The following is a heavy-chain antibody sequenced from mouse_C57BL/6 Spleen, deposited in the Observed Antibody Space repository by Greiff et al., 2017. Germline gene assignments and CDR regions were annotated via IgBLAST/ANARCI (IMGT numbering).Heavy chain of an antibody. CDR1: GYTFTEYT. CDR2: FYPGSGSI. D-gene: IGHD2-4*01. Sequence: QVQLQQSGAELVKPGASVKLSCKASGYTFTEYTIHWVKQRSGQGLEWIGWFYPGSGSIKYNEKFKDKATLTADKSSSTVYMELSRLTSEDSAVYFCARHEDGSLYYDYDGCAYWGQGTLVTVSA. CDR3: ARHEDGSLYYDYDGCAY. J-gene: IGHJ3*01. V-gene: IGHV1-62-2*01.